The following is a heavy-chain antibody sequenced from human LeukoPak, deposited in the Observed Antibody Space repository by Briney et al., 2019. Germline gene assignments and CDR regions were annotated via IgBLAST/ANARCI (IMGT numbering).Heavy chain of an antibody. CDR2: ITSGGEA. Sequence: QPGGSLILSCAASGFIFSNYAMSWVRQTPGRGLEWVSSITSGGEAKYADSVKGRFITSRDSSKNKLFLQLNNLRAEDTAVYFCARVTGTSAILYWGPGTLVTVSS. D-gene: IGHD2-2*01. CDR3: ARVTGTSAILY. CDR1: GFIFSNYA. J-gene: IGHJ4*02. V-gene: IGHV3-23*01.